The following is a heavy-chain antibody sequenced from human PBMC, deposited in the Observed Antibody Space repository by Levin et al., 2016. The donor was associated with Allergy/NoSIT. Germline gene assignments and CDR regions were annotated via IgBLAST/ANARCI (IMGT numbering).Heavy chain of an antibody. Sequence: WVRQAPGQGLEWMGRIIPILGIANYAQKFQGRVTITADKSTSTAYMELSSLRSEDTAVYYCASNLWFGELPFLDYYYGMDVWGQGTTVTVSS. D-gene: IGHD3-10*01. CDR3: ASNLWFGELPFLDYYYGMDV. CDR2: IIPILGIA. J-gene: IGHJ6*02. V-gene: IGHV1-69*02.